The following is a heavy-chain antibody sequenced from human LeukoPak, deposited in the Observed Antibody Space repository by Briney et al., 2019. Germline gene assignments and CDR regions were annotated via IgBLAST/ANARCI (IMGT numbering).Heavy chain of an antibody. CDR1: GFTFSNYS. J-gene: IGHJ4*02. Sequence: ETGGSLRLSCAASGFTFSNYSMTWVRQAPGKGLEWVSYISSTSSTIYYADSVKGRFTISRGNANNSLCLQMNSLRDEDTAVYYCARTRLNDYWGQGTLVTVSS. CDR2: ISSTSSTI. CDR3: ARTRLNDY. V-gene: IGHV3-48*02.